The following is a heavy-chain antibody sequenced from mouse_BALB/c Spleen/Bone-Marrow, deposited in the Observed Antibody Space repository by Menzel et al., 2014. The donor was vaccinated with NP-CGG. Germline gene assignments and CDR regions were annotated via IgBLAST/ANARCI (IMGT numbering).Heavy chain of an antibody. D-gene: IGHD2-5*01. CDR1: GYTFTDYA. CDR3: ARGYSNNYAMDY. V-gene: IGHV1S137*01. J-gene: IGHJ4*01. CDR2: INTYFGDI. Sequence: VQLQQSGAELVRPGVSVKISCKGSGYTFTDYAMHWVKQSHAESLEWIGVINTYFGDISYNQKFKGKATIAVDKTSRTVYMELARLTAEDSAIYYCARGYSNNYAMDYWGQGTSVTASS.